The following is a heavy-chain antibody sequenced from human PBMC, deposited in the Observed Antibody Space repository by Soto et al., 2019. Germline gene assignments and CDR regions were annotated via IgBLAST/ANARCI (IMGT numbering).Heavy chain of an antibody. CDR3: TKTQEGRSLTFDY. CDR1: GFTFSSYG. V-gene: IGHV3-30*18. CDR2: ISYDGSDT. J-gene: IGHJ4*02. Sequence: PGGSLRLSCAASGFTFSSYGMHWVRQAPGKGLEWVAVISYDGSDTYYADSVKGRFTISRGNSKNTLYLQMNSLRAEDTAVYYCTKTQEGRSLTFDYWGLGTLVTVSS.